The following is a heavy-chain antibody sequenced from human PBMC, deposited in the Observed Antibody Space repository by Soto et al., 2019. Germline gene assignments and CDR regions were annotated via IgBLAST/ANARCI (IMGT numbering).Heavy chain of an antibody. D-gene: IGHD3-16*02. V-gene: IGHV3-33*01. Sequence: QVQLVESGGGVVQPGRSLRLSCAASGFTFSSYGMHWVRQAPGKGLEWVAVIWYDGSNKYYADSVKGRFTISRDNSKNTLYLQMNSLRAEDTALYYCARDGAFGGVIVQYYFDYWGQGTLVTVSS. CDR1: GFTFSSYG. CDR2: IWYDGSNK. J-gene: IGHJ4*02. CDR3: ARDGAFGGVIVQYYFDY.